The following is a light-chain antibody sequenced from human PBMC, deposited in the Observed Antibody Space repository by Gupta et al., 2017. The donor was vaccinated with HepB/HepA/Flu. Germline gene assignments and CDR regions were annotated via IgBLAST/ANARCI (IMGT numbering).Light chain of an antibody. V-gene: IGLV1-47*01. CDR3: AAWDDSLSGAV. CDR2: RSS. CDR1: SSNIGSNY. J-gene: IGLJ2*01. Sequence: QSVLPQPASASGSPAQRVTISCNRSSSNIGSNYVYWYQQLPGPAPKLLMYRSSQRPPGIPERFSGSKSGTSASLAISGVRAEDEADYYCAAWDDSLSGAVFGGGTRLTVL.